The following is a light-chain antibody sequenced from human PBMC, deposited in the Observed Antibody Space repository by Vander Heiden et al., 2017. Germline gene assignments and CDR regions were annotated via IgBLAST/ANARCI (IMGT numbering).Light chain of an antibody. CDR3: AAWDDSLNGWV. Sequence: QSVLTQPPSASGPPGQSVTISCSGSNSNIGSNPVNWYQRLPGTAPKLLIYTNNQRPSGVPDRFSGSKSDTSASLAISGLQSEDEADYYCAAWDDSLNGWVFGGGTKLSVL. V-gene: IGLV1-44*01. CDR2: TNN. CDR1: NSNIGSNP. J-gene: IGLJ3*02.